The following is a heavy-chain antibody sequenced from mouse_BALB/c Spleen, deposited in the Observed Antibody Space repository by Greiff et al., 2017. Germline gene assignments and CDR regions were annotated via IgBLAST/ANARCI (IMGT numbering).Heavy chain of an antibody. CDR1: GYTFTSYW. CDR2: IYPSDSYT. J-gene: IGHJ1*01. CDR3: TRGNYGNYAGYFDV. D-gene: IGHD2-1*01. V-gene: IGHV1-69*02. Sequence: QVHVKQSGAELVRPGASVKLSCKASGYTFTSYWINWVKQRPGQGLEWIGNIYPSDSYTNYNQKFKDKATLTVDKSSSTAYMQLSSPTSEDSAVYYCTRGNYGNYAGYFDVWGAGTTVTVSS.